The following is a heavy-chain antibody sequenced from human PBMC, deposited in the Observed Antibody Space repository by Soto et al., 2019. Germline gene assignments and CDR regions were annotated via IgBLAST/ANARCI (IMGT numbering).Heavy chain of an antibody. CDR2: IWYDGSNK. Sequence: QVQLVESGGGVVQPGRSLRLSCAASGFTFSSYGMHWVRQAPGKGLEWVAVIWYDGSNKYYADSVKGRFTISRDNSKNTLYLQMNSLRAEDTAVYYCVRDLFPYYFDYWGQGTLVTVSS. J-gene: IGHJ4*02. V-gene: IGHV3-33*01. CDR3: VRDLFPYYFDY. CDR1: GFTFSSYG.